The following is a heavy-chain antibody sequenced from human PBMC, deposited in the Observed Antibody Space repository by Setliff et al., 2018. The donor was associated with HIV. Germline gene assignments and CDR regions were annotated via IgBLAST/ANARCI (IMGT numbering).Heavy chain of an antibody. V-gene: IGHV3-66*01. D-gene: IGHD4-17*01. CDR3: ARAPAVTTSLFFDY. Sequence: ALRLSCAASGFTVSSDYMNWVRQAPGKGLEWVSVIHSGGSTFYADSVKGRFTISRDNSKNTVYLQMNSLRAEDTAVYYCARAPAVTTSLFFDYWGQGTLVTVSS. CDR1: GFTVSSDY. J-gene: IGHJ4*02. CDR2: IHSGGST.